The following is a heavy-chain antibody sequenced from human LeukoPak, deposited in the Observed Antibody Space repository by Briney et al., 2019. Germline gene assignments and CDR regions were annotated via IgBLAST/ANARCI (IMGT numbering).Heavy chain of an antibody. D-gene: IGHD4-17*01. V-gene: IGHV3-21*04. CDR1: GFTFSSYS. CDR2: ISSSSSYI. Sequence: GGSLRLSCAASGFTFSSYSMNWVRQAPGKGLGWVSSISSSSSYIYYADSVKGRFTISRDNAKNSLYLQMNSLRAEDTALYYCAKSHWSTVKHAYFDYWGQGTLVTVSS. CDR3: AKSHWSTVKHAYFDY. J-gene: IGHJ4*02.